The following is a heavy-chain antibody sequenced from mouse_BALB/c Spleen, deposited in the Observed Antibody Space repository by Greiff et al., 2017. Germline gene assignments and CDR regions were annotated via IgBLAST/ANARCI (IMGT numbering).Heavy chain of an antibody. Sequence: QVQLQQSGAELVRPGVSVKISCKGSGYTFTDYAMHWVKQSHAKSLEWIGVISTYYGDASYNQKFKGKATMTVDKSSSTAYMELARLTSEDSAIYYCARDGKPSYFDYWGQGTTLTVSS. V-gene: IGHV1S137*01. CDR2: ISTYYGDA. J-gene: IGHJ2*01. CDR1: GYTFTDYA. D-gene: IGHD2-1*01. CDR3: ARDGKPSYFDY.